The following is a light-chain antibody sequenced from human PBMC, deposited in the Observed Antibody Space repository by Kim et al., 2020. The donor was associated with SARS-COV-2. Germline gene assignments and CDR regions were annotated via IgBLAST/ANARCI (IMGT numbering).Light chain of an antibody. J-gene: IGLJ3*02. CDR1: SLKTSY. CDR3: SSRDTTNSHVV. Sequence: SSELTQDPAVSVALGQTVKITCHGDSLKTSYATWYQHKPGQAPVLVLYGKDNRPSGIPDRFSGSSSSNTGSLTITGAQAEDEADYYCSSRDTTNSHVVFGGGTQLTVL. CDR2: GKD. V-gene: IGLV3-19*01.